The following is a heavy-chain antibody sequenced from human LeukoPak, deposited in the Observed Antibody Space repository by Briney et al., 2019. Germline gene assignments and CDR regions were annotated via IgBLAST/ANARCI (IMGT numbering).Heavy chain of an antibody. CDR1: GDSVSSNSAA. D-gene: IGHD2-2*03. CDR2: TYYRSKWYN. CDR3: ARSNGYCSSTSCYRYYYYMDV. J-gene: IGHJ6*03. V-gene: IGHV6-1*01. Sequence: SQTLSLTCATSGDSVSSNSAAWNWIRQSPSRGLEWLGRTYYRSKWYNDYAVSVKSRITINPDTSKNQFSLQLNSVTPEDTAVYYCARSNGYCSSTSCYRYYYYMDVWGKGTTVTVSS.